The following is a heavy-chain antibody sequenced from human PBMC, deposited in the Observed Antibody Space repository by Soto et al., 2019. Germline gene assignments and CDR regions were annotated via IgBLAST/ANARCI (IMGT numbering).Heavy chain of an antibody. CDR1: GFTFSRHA. V-gene: IGHV3-30-3*01. Sequence: PVGSLRLSGAASGFTFSRHAMDWVRQAPGKGLEWVAFISDNGRTKDYADSVKGRFTISRDNSKNTLYLQMNSLRADDTAVYYCARDLTDNYSFDYWGQGTLVTVSS. CDR3: ARDLTDNYSFDY. D-gene: IGHD1-1*01. CDR2: ISDNGRTK. J-gene: IGHJ4*02.